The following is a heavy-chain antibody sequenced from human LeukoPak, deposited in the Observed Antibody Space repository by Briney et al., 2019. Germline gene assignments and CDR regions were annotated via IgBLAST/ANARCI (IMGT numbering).Heavy chain of an antibody. D-gene: IGHD3-22*01. V-gene: IGHV1-46*01. J-gene: IGHJ5*02. CDR1: GYTFTSYY. Sequence: ASVKVSCKASGYTFTSYYMHWVRQAPGQGLEWMGIINPSGGSTSYAQKFQGRVTMTRDTSISTAYMELSRLRSDDTAVYYCARVGEPYYYDSSGYENWFDPWGQGTLVTVSS. CDR3: ARVGEPYYYDSSGYENWFDP. CDR2: INPSGGST.